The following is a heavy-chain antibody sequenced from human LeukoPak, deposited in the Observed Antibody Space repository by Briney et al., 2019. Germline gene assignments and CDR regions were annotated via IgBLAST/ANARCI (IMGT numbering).Heavy chain of an antibody. Sequence: PGGSLRLSCAASGFTFSSYAMSWVRQAPGKGLEWVSYISSSGSTIYYADSVKGRFTISRDNAKNSLYLQMNSLRAEDTAVYYCARLYYYDGSGYYPRGWFDPWGQGTLVTVSS. V-gene: IGHV3-48*04. CDR3: ARLYYYDGSGYYPRGWFDP. D-gene: IGHD3-22*01. J-gene: IGHJ5*02. CDR1: GFTFSSYA. CDR2: ISSSGSTI.